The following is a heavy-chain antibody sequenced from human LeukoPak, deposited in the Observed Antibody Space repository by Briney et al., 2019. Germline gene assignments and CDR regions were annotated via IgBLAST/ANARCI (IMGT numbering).Heavy chain of an antibody. CDR3: AKDIHSSSWYYFDY. Sequence: PGRSLRLSCAASGFTFDDYAMHWVRQAPGKGLEWVSGISWNSGSIGYADSVKGRFTISRDNAKNSLYLQMNSLRAEDTALHYCAKDIHSSSWYYFDYWGQGTLVTVSS. CDR2: ISWNSGSI. J-gene: IGHJ4*02. CDR1: GFTFDDYA. V-gene: IGHV3-9*01. D-gene: IGHD6-13*01.